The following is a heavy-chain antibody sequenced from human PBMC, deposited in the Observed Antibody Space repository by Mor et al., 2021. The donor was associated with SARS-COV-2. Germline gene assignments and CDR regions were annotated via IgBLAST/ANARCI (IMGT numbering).Heavy chain of an antibody. V-gene: IGHV3-30*18. J-gene: IGHJ4*02. CDR2: ISYDGSIK. D-gene: IGHD4-17*01. Sequence: QAPGKGLEWVAVISYDGSIKYYADSVKGRFTISRDNFQNTLYLQMNSLRAEDTAVYYCAKYGMTTVTFSDYWGQGTL. CDR3: AKYGMTTVTFSDY.